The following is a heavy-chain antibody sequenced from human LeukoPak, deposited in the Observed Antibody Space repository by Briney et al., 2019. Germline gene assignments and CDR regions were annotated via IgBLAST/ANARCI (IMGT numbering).Heavy chain of an antibody. CDR2: ISYDGSNK. Sequence: GGSLRLSCAASGFTFSSYAMHCVRQAPGKGLEWVAVISYDGSNKYYADSVKGRFTISRDNSKNTLYLQMNSLRAEDTAVYYCAREGLPEITMVRGAGWFDPWGQGTLVTVSS. J-gene: IGHJ5*02. D-gene: IGHD3-10*01. CDR1: GFTFSSYA. CDR3: AREGLPEITMVRGAGWFDP. V-gene: IGHV3-30-3*01.